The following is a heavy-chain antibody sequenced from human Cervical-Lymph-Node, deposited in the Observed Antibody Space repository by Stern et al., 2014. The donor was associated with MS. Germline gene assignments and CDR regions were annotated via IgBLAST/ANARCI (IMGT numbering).Heavy chain of an antibody. V-gene: IGHV5-51*03. J-gene: IGHJ4*02. CDR3: ASSPATPSGYDRFDY. CDR2: IFPRDSNT. Sequence: VQLVQSGAEVKKPGESLKISCEASGYLFDDYWIGWVRQMSGRGLELVAIIFPRDSNTRYSPSVQGQVPISADKSISTAYLQGGRLKASDPAMYYCASSPATPSGYDRFDYWGQGALVTVSS. CDR1: GYLFDDYW. D-gene: IGHD5-12*01.